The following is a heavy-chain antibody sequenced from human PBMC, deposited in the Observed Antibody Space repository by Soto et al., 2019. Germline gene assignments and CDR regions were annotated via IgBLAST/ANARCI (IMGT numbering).Heavy chain of an antibody. Sequence: QVQLVQSGAVVKKPGSSVKVSCKDSGGTFSSYAISWVRQAPGQGLEWMGGIIPIFGTANYAQKFQGRVTITADESTSTAYMELSSLRSEDTAVYYCAWRLRMTTERGGTDYWGQGTLVTVSS. CDR1: GGTFSSYA. CDR2: IIPIFGTA. J-gene: IGHJ4*02. V-gene: IGHV1-69*13. CDR3: AWRLRMTTERGGTDY. D-gene: IGHD4-4*01.